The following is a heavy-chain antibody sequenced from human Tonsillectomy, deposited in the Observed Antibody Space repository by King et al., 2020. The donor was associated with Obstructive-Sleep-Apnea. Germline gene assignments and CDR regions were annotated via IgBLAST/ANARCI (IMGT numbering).Heavy chain of an antibody. D-gene: IGHD2-2*01. V-gene: IGHV4-59*08. CDR1: GGSIRGFH. J-gene: IGHJ4*02. Sequence: VQLQESGPGLVKPSEPLSLTCTVSGGSIRGFHWSWLRQSPGKGLEFLASIYHTGSTTYNPSLRSRVTISIDMSKEQFSLKLNSVTAADTALYFCARHEYGVGYAYWGQGTLVTVSS. CDR2: IYHTGST. CDR3: ARHEYGVGYAY.